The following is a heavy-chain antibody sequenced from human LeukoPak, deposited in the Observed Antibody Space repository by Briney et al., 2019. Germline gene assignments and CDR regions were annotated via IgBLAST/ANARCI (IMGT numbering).Heavy chain of an antibody. CDR3: ARGLGSGSYYHY. Sequence: PSETLSLTCAVYGGSFSGYYWSWIRQPPGKGLEWIGEINHSGSTNYNPSLKSRVTIAVDTSKNQFSLKLSSVTAADTAVYYCARGLGSGSYYHYWGQGTLVTVSS. CDR1: GGSFSGYY. V-gene: IGHV4-34*01. J-gene: IGHJ4*02. CDR2: INHSGST. D-gene: IGHD3-10*01.